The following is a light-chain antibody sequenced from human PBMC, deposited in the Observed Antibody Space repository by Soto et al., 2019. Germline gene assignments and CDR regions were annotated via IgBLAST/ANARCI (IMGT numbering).Light chain of an antibody. J-gene: IGLJ2*01. Sequence: QSALTQPPSASGSPGQSVTISCTGTSSDVGGYNYVSWYQQHPGKAPKLMIYDVSNRPSGVSNRFSGSKSGNTASLTISGLQAEDEADYYCSSYTSSSTPVVFGGGTKLNVL. CDR2: DVS. CDR1: SSDVGGYNY. CDR3: SSYTSSSTPVV. V-gene: IGLV2-14*01.